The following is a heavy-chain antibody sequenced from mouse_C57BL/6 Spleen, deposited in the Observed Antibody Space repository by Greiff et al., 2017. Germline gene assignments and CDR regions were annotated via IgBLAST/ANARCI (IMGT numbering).Heavy chain of an antibody. Sequence: VQLQQPGAELVMPGASVKLSCKASGYTFTSYWMHWVKQRPGQGLEWIGEIDPSDSYPNYNQKFKGKSTLTVDKSSSTAYMQLSSLTSEDSAVYDCARSSYYGNYGAMDYWGQGTSVTVSS. V-gene: IGHV1-69*01. D-gene: IGHD2-1*01. J-gene: IGHJ4*01. CDR3: ARSSYYGNYGAMDY. CDR2: IDPSDSYP. CDR1: GYTFTSYW.